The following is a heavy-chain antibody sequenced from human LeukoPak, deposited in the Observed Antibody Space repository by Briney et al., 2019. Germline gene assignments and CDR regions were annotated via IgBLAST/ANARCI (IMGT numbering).Heavy chain of an antibody. CDR3: ARDFYSSSWYWFDP. J-gene: IGHJ5*02. D-gene: IGHD6-13*01. CDR2: IKQDGSEK. Sequence: PGGSLRLSCAASGFTFSSYWMSWVRQAPGKGLEWVANIKQDGSEKYYVDSVKGRFTISRDNAKNSLYLQMSSLRAEDTAVYYCARDFYSSSWYWFDPWGQGPRSPSPQ. CDR1: GFTFSSYW. V-gene: IGHV3-7*01.